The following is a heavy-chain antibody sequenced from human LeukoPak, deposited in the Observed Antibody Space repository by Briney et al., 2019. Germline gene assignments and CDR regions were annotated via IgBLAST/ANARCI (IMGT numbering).Heavy chain of an antibody. CDR2: INPNSGGS. D-gene: IGHD6-19*01. CDR1: GYTFTDYY. CDR3: ARVIAVAGFDY. Sequence: SSEKVSCKAFGYTFTDYYMHWVRQAPGQGLEWMGWINPNSGGSNYAQKFQGRVTMTRDTSISPAYMELSRLRSDDTAVYYCARVIAVAGFDYWGQGTLVTVSS. J-gene: IGHJ4*02. V-gene: IGHV1-2*02.